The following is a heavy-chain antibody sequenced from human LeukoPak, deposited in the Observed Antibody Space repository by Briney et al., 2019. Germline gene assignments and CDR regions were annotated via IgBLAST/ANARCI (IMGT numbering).Heavy chain of an antibody. CDR2: IDYSGST. D-gene: IGHD2-15*01. Sequence: SETLSLTCTVSGGSISSYYWSWIRQPPGKGLEWIGYIDYSGSTNYNPSLKSRVTISLDTSKRQFSLRLNSVTAADTAVYYCARQYCSGGNCYPFDAFDVWGQGQWSPSLQ. J-gene: IGHJ3*01. V-gene: IGHV4-59*01. CDR1: GGSISSYY. CDR3: ARQYCSGGNCYPFDAFDV.